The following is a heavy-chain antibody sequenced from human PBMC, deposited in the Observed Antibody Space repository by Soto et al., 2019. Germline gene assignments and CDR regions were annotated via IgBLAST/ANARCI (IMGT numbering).Heavy chain of an antibody. CDR3: ARNEYYDFWSGYWAAYYGMDV. CDR2: INGRSNY. J-gene: IGHJ6*02. Sequence: GGSLRLSCVASGFALTTYTMNWVRQAPGTGLEWVSSINGRSNYKYVDSVKGRFTMSRDNAKNSLYLQLDNLRDEDTAVYYCARNEYYDFWSGYWAAYYGMDVWGQGTTVTVSS. D-gene: IGHD3-3*01. CDR1: GFALTTYT. V-gene: IGHV3-21*01.